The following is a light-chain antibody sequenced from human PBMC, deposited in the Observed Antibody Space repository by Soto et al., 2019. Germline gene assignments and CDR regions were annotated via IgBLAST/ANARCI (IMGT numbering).Light chain of an antibody. CDR3: SSYTSSSTVV. V-gene: IGLV2-14*01. Sequence: QSVLTQPASVSGSPGQSITISCNGTSSDVGGYNYVSWYQQHPGKAPKLMIYDVSNRPSGVSNRFSGSKSGNTASLTISGLQAEDEADYYCSSYTSSSTVVFVGGTKVTVL. J-gene: IGLJ2*01. CDR1: SSDVGGYNY. CDR2: DVS.